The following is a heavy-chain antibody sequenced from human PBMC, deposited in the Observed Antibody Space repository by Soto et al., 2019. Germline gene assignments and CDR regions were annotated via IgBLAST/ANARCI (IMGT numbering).Heavy chain of an antibody. CDR2: IYYSGTT. J-gene: IGHJ4*02. CDR3: AGREIQGPIDY. CDR1: GYSISSSNW. Sequence: QVQLQESGPGLVKPSDTLSLTCAVSGYSISSSNWWGWIRQPPGKGLEWIGYIYYSGTTYYNPSLKRRVTMSVATSRNLIALNLTSVTAVDTAVYYCAGREIQGPIDYWGQGTLVTVSS. D-gene: IGHD1-26*01. V-gene: IGHV4-28*01.